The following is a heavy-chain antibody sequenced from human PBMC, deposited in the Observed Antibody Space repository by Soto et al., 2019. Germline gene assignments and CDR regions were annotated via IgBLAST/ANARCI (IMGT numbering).Heavy chain of an antibody. D-gene: IGHD3-10*01. V-gene: IGHV1-18*01. CDR1: GYTFTDSG. Sequence: QVQLVQSGAEVKKPGASVKVSCKASGYTFTDSGVSWMRQAPGQGLEWMGWINPNNGNTKYAQNFQGRVTMTTDNSKSTAYVGLRSLRSDDTAMYYWERSSISGIFYYHYWGQGTLVTVSS. CDR3: ERSSISGIFYYHY. J-gene: IGHJ1*01. CDR2: INPNNGNT.